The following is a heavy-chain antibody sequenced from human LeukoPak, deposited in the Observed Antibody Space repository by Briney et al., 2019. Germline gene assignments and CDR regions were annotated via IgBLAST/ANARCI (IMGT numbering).Heavy chain of an antibody. CDR1: GFTFSSYE. CDR3: ARRGFYDTSGYLFDH. Sequence: SGFTFSSYEMNXVRQAPGKGLEWVSYISTSGSPIYYGNSVKGRFTISRDNAKNSLYLQMNSLRAEDTALYYCARRGFYDTSGYLFDHWGQGTLVTVSS. CDR2: ISTSGSPI. V-gene: IGHV3-48*03. D-gene: IGHD3-22*01. J-gene: IGHJ4*02.